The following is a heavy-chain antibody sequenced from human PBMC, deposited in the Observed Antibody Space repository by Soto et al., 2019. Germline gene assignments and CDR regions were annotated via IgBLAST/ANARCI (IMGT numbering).Heavy chain of an antibody. D-gene: IGHD6-19*01. J-gene: IGHJ6*02. CDR2: INPSGGST. CDR3: ARVRIAVAGPYYYYYGMDV. Sequence: GASVKVSCKASGYTFTSYYMHWVRQAPGQGLEWMGIINPSGGSTSYAQKFQGRVTMTRDTSTSTVYMELSSLRSEDTAVYHCARVRIAVAGPYYYYYGMDVWGQGTTVTVSS. V-gene: IGHV1-46*01. CDR1: GYTFTSYY.